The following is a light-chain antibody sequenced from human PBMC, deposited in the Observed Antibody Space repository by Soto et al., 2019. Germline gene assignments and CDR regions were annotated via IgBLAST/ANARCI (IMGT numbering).Light chain of an antibody. V-gene: IGKV3-15*01. J-gene: IGKJ1*01. Sequence: EIVMTQSPATLSVSPGERATLSCRASQGVTSNLAWYQQKPGQPPRLLIYDASTRATGIPARISGSGSGTEFTLTISSLQSEDFAVYYCQQYNNWRTFGQGTKVDIK. CDR2: DAS. CDR1: QGVTSN. CDR3: QQYNNWRT.